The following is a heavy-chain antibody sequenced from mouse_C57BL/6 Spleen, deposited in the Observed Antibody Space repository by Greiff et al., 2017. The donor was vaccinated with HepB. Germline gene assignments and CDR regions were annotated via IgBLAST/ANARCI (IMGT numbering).Heavy chain of an antibody. D-gene: IGHD2-3*01. Sequence: QVQLQQPGAELVRPGSSVKLSCKASGYTFTSYWLDWVKQRPGQGLEWIGNIYPSDSETHYNQKFKDKATLTVDKSSSTAYMQLSSLTSEDSAVYYCARGGWMVHFDYWGQGTTLTVSS. CDR3: ARGGWMVHFDY. V-gene: IGHV1-61*01. J-gene: IGHJ2*01. CDR2: IYPSDSET. CDR1: GYTFTSYW.